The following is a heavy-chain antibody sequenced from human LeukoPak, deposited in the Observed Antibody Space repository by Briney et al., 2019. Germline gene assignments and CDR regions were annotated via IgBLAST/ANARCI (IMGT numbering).Heavy chain of an antibody. D-gene: IGHD2-8*02. CDR3: ARSSPLVALDAFGI. V-gene: IGHV4-59*01. J-gene: IGHJ3*02. CDR2: IYYSGSS. Sequence: SETLSLTCTVSGGSISSYYWSWIRQPPGKGLEWIGYIYYSGSSNYNPSLKSRVTISVDTSKNQFSLKLSSVTAADTAVYYCARSSPLVALDAFGIWGQGTMVTVSS. CDR1: GGSISSYY.